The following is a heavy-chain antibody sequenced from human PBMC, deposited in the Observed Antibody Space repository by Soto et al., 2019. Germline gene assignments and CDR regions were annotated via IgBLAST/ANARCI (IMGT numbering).Heavy chain of an antibody. J-gene: IGHJ4*02. CDR2: IIPIFGTA. V-gene: IGHV1-69*01. D-gene: IGHD4-4*01. CDR1: GGTFSSYA. CDR3: ARGSSVSTVNKYYFDY. Sequence: QVQLVQSGAEVKKPGSSVKVSCKASGGTFSSYAISWVRQAPGQGLEWMGGIIPIFGTANYAQKFQGRVTITADESTSTAYMELSSLRSEDTVVYYCARGSSVSTVNKYYFDYWGQGTLVTVSS.